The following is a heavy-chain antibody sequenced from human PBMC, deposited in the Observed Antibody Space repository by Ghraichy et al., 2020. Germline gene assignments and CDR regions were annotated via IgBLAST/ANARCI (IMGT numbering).Heavy chain of an antibody. Sequence: ASLKVSCKASGYTFTSYDINWVRQATGQGLEWMGWMNPNSGNTVYAQKFQGRVTMTRNTSISTAYMELSSLRSEDTAVYYCVGYSCESYYYYYGMDVWGQGTTVTVSS. CDR2: MNPNSGNT. D-gene: IGHD6-19*01. CDR1: GYTFTSYD. V-gene: IGHV1-8*01. CDR3: VGYSCESYYYYYGMDV. J-gene: IGHJ6*02.